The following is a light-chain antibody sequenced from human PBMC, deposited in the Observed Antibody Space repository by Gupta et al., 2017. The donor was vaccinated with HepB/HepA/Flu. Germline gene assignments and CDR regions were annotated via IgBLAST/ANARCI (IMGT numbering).Light chain of an antibody. Sequence: SYELTQPPSVSVSPGQTGSITCSGDKLGDRYSSWYQQKPGQSPILVIYEDNKRPSGIPERFSGSNSGNTATLTIRGTQPMDEADYYCQTWDITSGVFGTGTRVTVL. J-gene: IGLJ1*01. CDR2: EDN. CDR3: QTWDITSGV. CDR1: KLGDRY. V-gene: IGLV3-1*01.